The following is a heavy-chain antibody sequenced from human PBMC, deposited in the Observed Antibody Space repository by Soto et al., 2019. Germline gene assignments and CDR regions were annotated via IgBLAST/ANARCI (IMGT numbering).Heavy chain of an antibody. V-gene: IGHV4-31*03. J-gene: IGHJ5*02. CDR3: ARDVVVVAATHLNWFDP. CDR1: GGSISSGGYY. D-gene: IGHD2-15*01. CDR2: IYYSGST. Sequence: QVQLQESGPGLVKPSQTLSLTCTVSGGSISSGGYYWSWIRQHPGKGLEWIGYIYYSGSTYYNPSLKSRVTISVDTSKNQFSLKLSSVTAADTAVYYCARDVVVVAATHLNWFDPWGQGTLVTVSS.